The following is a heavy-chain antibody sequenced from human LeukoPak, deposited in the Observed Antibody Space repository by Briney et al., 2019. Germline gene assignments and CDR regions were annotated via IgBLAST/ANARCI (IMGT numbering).Heavy chain of an antibody. CDR2: ISGSGGST. J-gene: IGHJ6*03. Sequence: GGSLRLSCAASGFTFSSYGMSWVRQAPGKGLEWVSAISGSGGSTYYADSVKGRFTISRDNSKNTLYLQMNSLRAEDTAVYYCAKDSRGYCSGGSCYSYYYYYYMDVWGKGTTVTISS. CDR3: AKDSRGYCSGGSCYSYYYYYYMDV. D-gene: IGHD2-15*01. CDR1: GFTFSSYG. V-gene: IGHV3-23*01.